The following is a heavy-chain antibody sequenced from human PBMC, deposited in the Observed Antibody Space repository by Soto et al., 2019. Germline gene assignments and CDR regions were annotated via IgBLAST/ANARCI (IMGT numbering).Heavy chain of an antibody. Sequence: GGSLRLSCAASGFTFSSYGMHWVRQAPGKGLEWVAVISYDGSNKYYADSVKGRFTISRDNSKNTLYLQMNSLRAEDTAVYYCAKDMNFYYYGSGMVSAFDIWGQGTMVTVSS. CDR2: ISYDGSNK. CDR3: AKDMNFYYYGSGMVSAFDI. CDR1: GFTFSSYG. V-gene: IGHV3-30*18. J-gene: IGHJ3*02. D-gene: IGHD3-10*01.